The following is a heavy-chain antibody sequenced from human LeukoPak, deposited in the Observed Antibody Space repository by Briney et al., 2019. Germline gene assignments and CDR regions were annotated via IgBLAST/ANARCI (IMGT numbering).Heavy chain of an antibody. CDR1: GGSISSYD. J-gene: IGHJ4*02. Sequence: SETLSLTCTVSGGSISSYDWSWIRQPAGKGLEWIGQIYATGSTNYNPSLKSRVTMSVDTSKNQFSLELTSVTAADTAVYYCAREGDCSGGSCYPGPFDYWGQGTLVTVSS. D-gene: IGHD2-15*01. V-gene: IGHV4-4*07. CDR3: AREGDCSGGSCYPGPFDY. CDR2: IYATGST.